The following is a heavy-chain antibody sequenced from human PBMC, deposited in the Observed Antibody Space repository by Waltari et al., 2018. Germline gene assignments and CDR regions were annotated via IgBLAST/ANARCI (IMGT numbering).Heavy chain of an antibody. CDR1: GFTFDDYT. CDR3: AKSSDDYIWGLPDY. Sequence: EVQLVESGGVVVQPGGSLRLSCAASGFTFDDYTMHWFRQAPGKGLEWVSLISWDGGSTYYADSVKGRFTISRDNSKNSLYLQMNSLRTEDTALYYCAKSSDDYIWGLPDYWGQGTLVTVSS. V-gene: IGHV3-43*01. D-gene: IGHD3-16*01. CDR2: ISWDGGST. J-gene: IGHJ4*02.